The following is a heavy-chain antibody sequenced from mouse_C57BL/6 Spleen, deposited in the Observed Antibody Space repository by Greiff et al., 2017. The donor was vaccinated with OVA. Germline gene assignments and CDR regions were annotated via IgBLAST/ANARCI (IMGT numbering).Heavy chain of an antibody. Sequence: DVMLVESGEGLVKPGGSLKLSCAASGFTFSSYAMSWVRQTPEKRLEWVAYISSGGDYIYYADTVKGRFTISRDNARNTLYLQMSSLKSEDTAMYYCTREDMVTTGAMDYWGQGTSVTVSS. V-gene: IGHV5-9-1*02. D-gene: IGHD2-2*01. CDR1: GFTFSSYA. CDR3: TREDMVTTGAMDY. J-gene: IGHJ4*01. CDR2: ISSGGDYI.